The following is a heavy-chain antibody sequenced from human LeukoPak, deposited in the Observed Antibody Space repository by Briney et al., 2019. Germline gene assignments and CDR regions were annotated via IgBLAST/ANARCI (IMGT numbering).Heavy chain of an antibody. J-gene: IGHJ4*02. CDR1: GFTFSGAA. V-gene: IGHV3-73*01. Sequence: GGSLRLSCAASGFTFSGAAMHWVRQASGKGLEWVGHIRSRSNSYATAYAASVKGRFTISRDDSKNTAYLQMNSLKTEDTAVYYCTRPGGAIAGTQFDYWGQGTLVTVSS. CDR2: IRSRSNSYAT. D-gene: IGHD6-19*01. CDR3: TRPGGAIAGTQFDY.